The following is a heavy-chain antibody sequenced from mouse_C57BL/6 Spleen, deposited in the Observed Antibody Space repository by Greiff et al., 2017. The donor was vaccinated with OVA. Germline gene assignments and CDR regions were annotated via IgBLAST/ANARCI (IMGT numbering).Heavy chain of an antibody. CDR3: ARHEDWAWFAY. D-gene: IGHD4-1*01. CDR2: ISNGGGST. CDR1: GFTFSDYY. Sequence: EVQGVESGGGLVQPGGSLKLSCAASGFTFSDYYMYWVRQTPEKRLEWVAYISNGGGSTYYPDTVKGRFTISRDNATNTLYLQMSRLKSEDTAMYYCARHEDWAWFAYWGQGTLVTVSA. V-gene: IGHV5-12*01. J-gene: IGHJ3*01.